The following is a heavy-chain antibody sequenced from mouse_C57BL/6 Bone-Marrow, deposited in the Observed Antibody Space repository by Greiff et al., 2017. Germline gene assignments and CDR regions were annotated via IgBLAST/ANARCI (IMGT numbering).Heavy chain of an antibody. D-gene: IGHD3-3*01. J-gene: IGHJ1*03. V-gene: IGHV2-2*01. CDR1: GFSFTSYG. CDR3: ARGPRGGLYWYFDV. CDR2: IWSGGST. Sequence: QVQLQQPGPGLVQPSQSLSITCTVSGFSFTSYGVHWVRQSPGKGLEWLGVIWSGGSTDYNAAFISRLSISKDNSKSQVFFQMNSRQADDAALYYWARGPRGGLYWYFDVWGTGTTVTVSS.